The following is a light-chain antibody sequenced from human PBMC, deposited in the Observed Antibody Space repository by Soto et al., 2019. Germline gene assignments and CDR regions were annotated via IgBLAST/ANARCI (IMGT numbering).Light chain of an antibody. CDR2: LNSDGSH. Sequence: QSVLTQSPSASASLGASGKLTCTLSSGHSSYAIAWHQQQPEKGPRYLMKLNSDGSHSKGDGIPDRFSGSSSGAERYLTISSLQSEDEADYYCQTWGTGIGVFGGGTKVPVL. CDR3: QTWGTGIGV. CDR1: SGHSSYA. J-gene: IGLJ2*01. V-gene: IGLV4-69*01.